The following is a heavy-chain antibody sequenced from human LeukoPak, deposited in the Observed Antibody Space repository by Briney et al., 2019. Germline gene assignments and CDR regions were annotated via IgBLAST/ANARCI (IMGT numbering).Heavy chain of an antibody. V-gene: IGHV3-23*01. CDR3: AKGPNFWLTPIAFDI. Sequence: GGSLRLSCAASGFTFSSFDMSWVRQAPGKGLEWVSVISGSGGFTYFADSVKGRFTISRDNSKNTLYLQMNSLRAEDTAVYYCAKGPNFWLTPIAFDIWGQGTMVTVSS. CDR1: GFTFSSFD. J-gene: IGHJ3*02. CDR2: ISGSGGFT. D-gene: IGHD3-3*01.